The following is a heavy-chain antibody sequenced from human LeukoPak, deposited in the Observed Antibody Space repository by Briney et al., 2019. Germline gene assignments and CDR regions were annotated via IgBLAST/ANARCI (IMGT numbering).Heavy chain of an antibody. CDR2: MNPKSGDT. Sequence: ASVKVSCKASGYSFTNYDINWVRQATGQGLEWMGWMNPKSGDTGYSQKFQGRVFITRDTSINTAYMELSSLGSDDTAVYYCARDPGYYYYYMDVWGKGTTVTVSS. CDR1: GYSFTNYD. V-gene: IGHV1-8*03. J-gene: IGHJ6*03. CDR3: ARDPGYYYYYMDV.